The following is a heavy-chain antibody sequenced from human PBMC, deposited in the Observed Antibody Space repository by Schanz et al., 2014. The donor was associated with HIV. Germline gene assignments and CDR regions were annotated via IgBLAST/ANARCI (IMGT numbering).Heavy chain of an antibody. CDR1: GFTFGSYG. CDR2: IKSKTDGETT. Sequence: VQLVESGGGVVQPGRSLRLSWAATGFTFGSYGMDWVRQAPGKGLEWVGLIKSKTDGETTDYAAPVKGRFTISRDDSKTTLFLQMNSLKSEDTAVYYCTTRRVLGANLDVWGQGTTVTVS. J-gene: IGHJ6*02. D-gene: IGHD1-26*01. V-gene: IGHV3-15*01. CDR3: TTRRVLGANLDV.